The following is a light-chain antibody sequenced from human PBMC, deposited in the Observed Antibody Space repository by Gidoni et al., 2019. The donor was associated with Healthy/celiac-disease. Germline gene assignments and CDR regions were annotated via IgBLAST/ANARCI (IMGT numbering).Light chain of an antibody. CDR1: QSVNSN. CDR3: QQYNNWFT. Sequence: EIVMTQSPATLSVSPGERATLSCRASQSVNSNLAWYQQKPGQAPRLLIYGASTRATGIPARFSGSGTGTDFTLTISSLQSEAFAVYYCQQYNNWFTFGPGTKVDIK. V-gene: IGKV3-15*01. CDR2: GAS. J-gene: IGKJ3*01.